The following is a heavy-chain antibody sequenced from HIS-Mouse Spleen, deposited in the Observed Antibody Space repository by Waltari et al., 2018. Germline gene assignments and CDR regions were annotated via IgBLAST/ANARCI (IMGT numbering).Heavy chain of an antibody. Sequence: QLQLQESGPGLVKPSETLSLTCTVSGGSISSSSYYWGWIRQPPGKGREWIGSIYYSERTYYNPALKSRVTISVDTSKNQFSLKLSSVTAADTAVYYCAREIPYSSSWYDWYFDLWGRGTLVTVSS. CDR2: IYYSERT. V-gene: IGHV4-39*07. CDR3: AREIPYSSSWYDWYFDL. D-gene: IGHD6-13*01. J-gene: IGHJ2*01. CDR1: GGSISSSSYY.